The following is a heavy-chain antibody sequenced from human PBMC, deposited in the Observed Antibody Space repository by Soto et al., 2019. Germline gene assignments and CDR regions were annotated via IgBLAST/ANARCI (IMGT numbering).Heavy chain of an antibody. CDR2: MYFSGFYSGST. V-gene: IGHV4-39*01. CDR3: ARGFDILTFGFCLDY. J-gene: IGHJ4*02. D-gene: IGHD3-9*01. CDR1: GGSMSSSSYN. Sequence: PSETLSLTCTVSGGSMSSSSYNWGWIRQPPGKGLEWIANMYFSGFYSGSTSYNPSLKSRVTISVDTSKNQFSLQVSSVTAADTAVYYCARGFDILTFGFCLDYWGQGTLVTVSS.